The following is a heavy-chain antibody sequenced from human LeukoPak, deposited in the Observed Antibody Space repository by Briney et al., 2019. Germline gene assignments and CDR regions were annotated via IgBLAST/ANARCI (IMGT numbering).Heavy chain of an antibody. V-gene: IGHV5-51*01. J-gene: IGHJ6*03. CDR1: GYSFTSYW. Sequence: GESLKISCKGSGYSFTSYWIVWVRQMPGKGLEWMGIIYPGDSDTRYGPSFQGQVTISADKSISTAYLQWSSLKASDTAMYYCARRRATVTTSLDYYYYMDVWGEGSTVTVSS. D-gene: IGHD4-11*01. CDR3: ARRRATVTTSLDYYYYMDV. CDR2: IYPGDSDT.